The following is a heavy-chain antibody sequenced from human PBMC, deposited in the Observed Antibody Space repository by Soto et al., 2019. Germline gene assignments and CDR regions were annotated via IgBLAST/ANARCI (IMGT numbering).Heavy chain of an antibody. Sequence: PGGSLRLSCAASGFTFSSYAMSWVRQAPGKGLEWVSSITGSGGTTYYADSVKGRFTISRDNPKNTLYLQMNSLRAEDTAVYYCAKDLVAVAGTDYWGQGTLVTVSS. CDR2: ITGSGGTT. D-gene: IGHD6-19*01. J-gene: IGHJ4*02. CDR1: GFTFSSYA. V-gene: IGHV3-23*01. CDR3: AKDLVAVAGTDY.